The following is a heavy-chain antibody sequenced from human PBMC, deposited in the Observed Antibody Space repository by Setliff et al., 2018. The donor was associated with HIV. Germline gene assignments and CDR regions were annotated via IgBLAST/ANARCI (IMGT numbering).Heavy chain of an antibody. CDR3: ARVEIYNFWSGYTYYFDY. J-gene: IGHJ4*02. D-gene: IGHD3-3*01. CDR2: IYSGGST. CDR1: GFTVSSNY. V-gene: IGHV3-66*01. Sequence: GGSLRLSCAASGFTVSSNYMSWVRQAPGEGLEWVSVIYSGGSTYYADSVKGRFTISRDNSKNTLYLQMNNLRAEDTALYYCARVEIYNFWSGYTYYFDYWGQGTLVTVSS.